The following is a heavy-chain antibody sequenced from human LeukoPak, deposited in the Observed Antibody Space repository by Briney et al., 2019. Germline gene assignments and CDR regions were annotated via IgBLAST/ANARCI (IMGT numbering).Heavy chain of an antibody. CDR2: INHSGST. CDR1: GGSFSGYY. J-gene: IGHJ4*02. V-gene: IGHV4-34*01. CDR3: ASATNSTIFDY. Sequence: PSETLSLTCAVYGGSFSGYYWSWIRQPPGKGLEWIGEINHSGSTNYNPSLKSRVTIPVDTSKNQFSLKLSSVTAADTAVYYCASATNSTIFDYWGQGTLVTVSS. D-gene: IGHD5-24*01.